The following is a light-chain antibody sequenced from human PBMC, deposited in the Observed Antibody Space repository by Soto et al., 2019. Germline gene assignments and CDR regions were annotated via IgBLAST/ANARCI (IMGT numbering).Light chain of an antibody. CDR1: QSIRSNY. CDR2: GAS. Sequence: EIVLTQSPGTLSLSPGERATLSCRASQSIRSNYLAWYQQKPGQAPRLLIYGASRRATGIPDRFSGSGSGTDFTLTISRLEPEDFAVYHCQQYGWSPLTLGGGTKVEIK. V-gene: IGKV3-20*01. CDR3: QQYGWSPLT. J-gene: IGKJ4*01.